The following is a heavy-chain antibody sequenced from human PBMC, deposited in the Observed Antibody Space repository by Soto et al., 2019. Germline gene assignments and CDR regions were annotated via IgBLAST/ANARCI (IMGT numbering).Heavy chain of an antibody. V-gene: IGHV2-5*02. J-gene: IGHJ5*02. CDR2: IYWDDDK. D-gene: IGHD2-21*02. CDR3: AHSRGGGNSAWFDP. CDR1: GFSLSTSGGG. Sequence: QITLKESGPTLVKPTQTLTLTCTFSGFSLSTSGGGVGWIRQPPGKALEWLALIYWDDDKRYSPSLKNRLTTNKLTXXDQVVLTMPNMDPVDTATYYCAHSRGGGNSAWFDPWGQGTLVTVSS.